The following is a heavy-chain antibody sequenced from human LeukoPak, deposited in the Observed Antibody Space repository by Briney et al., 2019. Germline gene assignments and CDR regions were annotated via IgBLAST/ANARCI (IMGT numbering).Heavy chain of an antibody. J-gene: IGHJ5*02. CDR3: ARDPRPYSSSWSRNWFDP. D-gene: IGHD6-13*01. Sequence: GASVKVSCKASGYTFTNYGISWVRQAPGQGLEWMGWISAYNGNTNYAQKLQGRVTMTTDTSTSTAYMELRSLRSDDTAVYYCARDPRPYSSSWSRNWFDPWGQGTLVTVSS. CDR1: GYTFTNYG. V-gene: IGHV1-18*01. CDR2: ISAYNGNT.